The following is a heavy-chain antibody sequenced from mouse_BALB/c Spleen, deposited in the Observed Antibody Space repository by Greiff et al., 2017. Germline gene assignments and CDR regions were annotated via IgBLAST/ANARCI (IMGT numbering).Heavy chain of an antibody. D-gene: IGHD1-2*01. V-gene: IGHV1-9*01. Sequence: VMLVESGAELMKPGASVKISCKATGYTFSSYWIEWVKQRPGHGLEWIGEILPGSGSTNYNEKFKGKATFTADTSSNTAYMQLSSLTSEDSAVYYCAKLTTATDYAMDYWGQGTSVTVSS. CDR2: ILPGSGST. CDR3: AKLTTATDYAMDY. CDR1: GYTFSSYW. J-gene: IGHJ4*01.